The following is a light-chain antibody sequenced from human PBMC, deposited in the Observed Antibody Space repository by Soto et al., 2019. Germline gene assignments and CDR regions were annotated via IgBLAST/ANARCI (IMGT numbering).Light chain of an antibody. CDR1: QSISNS. CDR3: QHTFSPPYT. Sequence: DIQMTQSLSSLSASVGDTVTITCRASQSISNSLSWYQQKPGKAPKFLIYVASTWQRGVPPRFSGSGSGTDFTLTISSLQPEDVATYYCQHTFSPPYTFGQGTKLEIK. J-gene: IGKJ2*01. V-gene: IGKV1-39*01. CDR2: VAS.